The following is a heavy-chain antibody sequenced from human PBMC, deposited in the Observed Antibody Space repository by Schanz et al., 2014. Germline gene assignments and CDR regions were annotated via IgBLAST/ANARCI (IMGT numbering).Heavy chain of an antibody. V-gene: IGHV3-23*01. Sequence: EVQLLESGGGLVQPGGSLRLSCATSGFSFSSYAINWVRQAPGKGLEWVSGISGSGASTYYADSVKGRFTISRDNSNKTVDLQMNSLRAEDTAIYYCAKNQYDDVDLSSFYFDFWGQGTLVTVSS. D-gene: IGHD3-10*02. CDR3: AKNQYDDVDLSSFYFDF. CDR2: ISGSGAST. J-gene: IGHJ4*02. CDR1: GFSFSSYA.